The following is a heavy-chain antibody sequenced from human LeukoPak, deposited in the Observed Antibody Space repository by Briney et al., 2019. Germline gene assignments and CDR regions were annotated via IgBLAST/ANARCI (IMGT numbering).Heavy chain of an antibody. D-gene: IGHD5-12*01. J-gene: IGHJ4*02. CDR2: ISGSGGST. CDR3: AKISGYDLAPYYFDY. V-gene: IGHV3-23*01. Sequence: GGSLRLSCAASGFTFSSYAMSWVRQAPGKGLEWVSVISGSGGSTYYADSVKGWFTISRDNSKNTLYLQMNSLRAEDTAVYYCAKISGYDLAPYYFDYWGQGTLVTVSS. CDR1: GFTFSSYA.